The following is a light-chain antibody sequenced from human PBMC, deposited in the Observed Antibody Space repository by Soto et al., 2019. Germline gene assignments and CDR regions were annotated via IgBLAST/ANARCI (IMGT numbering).Light chain of an antibody. V-gene: IGKV1-33*01. CDR3: QQYENLPIT. CDR2: DAS. J-gene: IGKJ5*01. Sequence: EIQMTQSPSSLSASVGDRVTITCQASQDISNYLNWYQQKPGKAPKLLIYDASNLETGVPSRFSGSGSGTDFTFTISSLQAEDIATYYCQQYENLPITFGQGTRLEIK. CDR1: QDISNY.